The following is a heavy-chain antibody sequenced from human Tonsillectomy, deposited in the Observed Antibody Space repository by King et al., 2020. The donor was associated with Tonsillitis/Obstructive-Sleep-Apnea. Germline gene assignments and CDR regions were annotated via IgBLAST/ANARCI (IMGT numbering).Heavy chain of an antibody. Sequence: VQLQQWGAGLLKPSETLSLTCAVYGGSFSGYYWSWIRQPPGKGLEWIGEINHSGSTNYNPSLKSRVTISVDTSKNQFSLKLSSVTAADTAVYYCARGDTYYYDSSGYKVSDHWGQGTLVTVSS. D-gene: IGHD3-22*01. CDR3: ARGDTYYYDSSGYKVSDH. CDR2: INHSGST. J-gene: IGHJ4*02. CDR1: GGSFSGYY. V-gene: IGHV4-34*01.